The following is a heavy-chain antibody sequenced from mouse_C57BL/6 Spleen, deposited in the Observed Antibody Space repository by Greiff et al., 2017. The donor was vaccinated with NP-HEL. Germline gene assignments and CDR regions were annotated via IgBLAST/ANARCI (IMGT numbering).Heavy chain of an antibody. CDR2: IYPGSGST. CDR3: ARYHYDYVWYFDV. D-gene: IGHD2-4*01. Sequence: VKLQQPGAELVKPGASVKMSCKASGYTFTSYWITWVKQRPGQGLEWIGDIYPGSGSTNYNEKFKSKATLTVDTSSSTAYMQLSSLTSEDSAVYYCARYHYDYVWYFDVWGTGTTVTVSS. V-gene: IGHV1-55*01. CDR1: GYTFTSYW. J-gene: IGHJ1*03.